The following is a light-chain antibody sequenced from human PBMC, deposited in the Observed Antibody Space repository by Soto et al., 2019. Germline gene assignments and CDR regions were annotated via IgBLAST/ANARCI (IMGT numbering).Light chain of an antibody. Sequence: EIVMTQSPATLSVSPGEKATLSRRAIQSVTTNLAWYQQKVGQAPRLLIYDASNRAAGIPVRFSGSGSGTDFTLSISSLEPEDFAVYYCQERSNWPLSITLGQGTRLEIK. J-gene: IGKJ5*01. CDR2: DAS. CDR1: QSVTTN. CDR3: QERSNWPLSIT. V-gene: IGKV3-11*01.